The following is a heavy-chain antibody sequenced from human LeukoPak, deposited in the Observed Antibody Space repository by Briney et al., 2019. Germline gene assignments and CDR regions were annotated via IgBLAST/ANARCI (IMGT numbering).Heavy chain of an antibody. Sequence: ASVKVSCKASGYTFTSYYMHWVRQAPGQGLEWMGIINPSGGSTSYAQKFQGRVTMTRDMSTSTVYMELSSLRSEDTAVYYCARARLFLPGIAAAGAYMDVWGKGTTVTVSS. CDR2: INPSGGST. CDR3: ARARLFLPGIAAAGAYMDV. D-gene: IGHD6-13*01. V-gene: IGHV1-46*01. J-gene: IGHJ6*03. CDR1: GYTFTSYY.